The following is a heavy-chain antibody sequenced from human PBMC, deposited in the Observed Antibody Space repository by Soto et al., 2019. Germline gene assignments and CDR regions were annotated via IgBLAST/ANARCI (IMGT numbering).Heavy chain of an antibody. CDR3: ASYDDFWSGYFDY. J-gene: IGHJ4*02. Sequence: SETLSLTCTVSGGSISSSSYYWGWIRQPPGKGLEWIGSIYYSGSTYYNPSLKSRVTISVDTSKNQFSLKLSSVTAADTAVYYCASYDDFWSGYFDYWGQGTQVTVSS. V-gene: IGHV4-39*01. D-gene: IGHD3-3*01. CDR1: GGSISSSSYY. CDR2: IYYSGST.